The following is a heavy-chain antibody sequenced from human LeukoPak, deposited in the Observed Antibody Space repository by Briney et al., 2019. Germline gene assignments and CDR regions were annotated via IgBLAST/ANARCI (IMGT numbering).Heavy chain of an antibody. CDR3: AGLQPWPHDY. D-gene: IGHD5-24*01. CDR1: GFTFSNYE. J-gene: IGHJ4*02. V-gene: IGHV3-48*03. Sequence: PGGTLRLSCAASGFTFSNYEVNWVRQAPGKGLEWVSYISSSGGTIYYADSVNGRFTISKDNAKNSLYLQMNSLRAEDTAVYYCAGLQPWPHDYWGQGTLVTVSS. CDR2: ISSSGGTI.